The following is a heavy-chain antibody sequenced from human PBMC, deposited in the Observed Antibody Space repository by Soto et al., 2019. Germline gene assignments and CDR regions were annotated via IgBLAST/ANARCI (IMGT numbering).Heavy chain of an antibody. Sequence: PGESLKISCKGSGYSFTSYWIGWVRQMPGKGLEWMGIIYPGDSDTRYSPSFQGQVTISADKSISTAYLQWSSLKASDTAMYYCARQHIVVVPAAGDRSYYYYYMDVWGQGTTVTVSS. CDR1: GYSFTSYW. J-gene: IGHJ6*03. V-gene: IGHV5-51*01. D-gene: IGHD2-2*01. CDR2: IYPGDSDT. CDR3: ARQHIVVVPAAGDRSYYYYYMDV.